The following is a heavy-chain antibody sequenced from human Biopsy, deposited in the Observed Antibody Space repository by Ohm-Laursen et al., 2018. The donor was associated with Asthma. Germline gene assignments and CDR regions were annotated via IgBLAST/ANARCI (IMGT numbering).Heavy chain of an antibody. CDR3: ARIKIRIGAGTDRYFDL. D-gene: IGHD3-16*01. Sequence: ASVKVSCKASGYPFTDYSVHWARQAPGQGLEWMGRIDPNSGGTNYAQKFLGRVTMTRDASVNTAFMVLSRLRSDDTAVYYCARIKIRIGAGTDRYFDLWGRGTLVTVSS. J-gene: IGHJ2*01. V-gene: IGHV1-2*06. CDR1: GYPFTDYS. CDR2: IDPNSGGT.